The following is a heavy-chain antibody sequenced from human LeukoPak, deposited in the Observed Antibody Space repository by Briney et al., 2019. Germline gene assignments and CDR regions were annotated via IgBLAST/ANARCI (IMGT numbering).Heavy chain of an antibody. J-gene: IGHJ3*02. CDR1: GYSSTSYW. CDR3: ARQAVADKMINAFDI. Sequence: GESLKISCKASGYSSTSYWIGWVRQMPGKGLEWMGIIYPGDSDTRYSPSFQGQVTISADKSISTAYLQWSSLKASDTAMYYCARQAVADKMINAFDIWGQGTMVTVSS. V-gene: IGHV5-51*01. D-gene: IGHD6-19*01. CDR2: IYPGDSDT.